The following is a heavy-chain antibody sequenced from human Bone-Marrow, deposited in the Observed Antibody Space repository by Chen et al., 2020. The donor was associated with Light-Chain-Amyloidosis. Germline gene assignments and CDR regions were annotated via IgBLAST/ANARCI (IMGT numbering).Heavy chain of an antibody. D-gene: IGHD5-12*01. CDR2: IYPDDSDA. V-gene: IGHV5-51*01. CDR1: GYTFPNYW. CDR3: ARRRDGYNFDY. J-gene: IGHJ4*02. Sequence: QLQQPGSAVKKPGESLKISCKDGGYTFPNYWIGWLRQLPGKGLEWMGVIYPDDSDARYSPSFEGQVTISADKSITAAYLQWRSLKASDTAMYYCARRRDGYNFDYWGQGTLVTVSS.